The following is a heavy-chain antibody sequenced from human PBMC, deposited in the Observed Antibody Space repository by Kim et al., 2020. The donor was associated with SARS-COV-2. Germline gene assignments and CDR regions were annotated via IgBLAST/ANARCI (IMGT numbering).Heavy chain of an antibody. J-gene: IGHJ4*02. D-gene: IGHD6-13*01. Sequence: NPSPKSRVTISLDTSKRHFSRKLGSVTAADTAVYYCARGLRVAAAPFDYWGQGTLVTVSS. CDR3: ARGLRVAAAPFDY. V-gene: IGHV4-39*02.